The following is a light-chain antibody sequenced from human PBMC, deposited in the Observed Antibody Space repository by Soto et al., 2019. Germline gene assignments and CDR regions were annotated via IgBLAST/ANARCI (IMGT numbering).Light chain of an antibody. CDR1: QSVSSSY. J-gene: IGKJ5*01. CDR3: QQYGSSPIT. CDR2: AAS. Sequence: EIVLTQSPATLSLSPGERATLSCGASQSVSSSYLAWYQQKPGLAPRLLIYAASSRATGIPDMFSGSGSGKDFTFPIRRLEPEDFEVYYCQQYGSSPITFGQGTRREIK. V-gene: IGKV3D-20*01.